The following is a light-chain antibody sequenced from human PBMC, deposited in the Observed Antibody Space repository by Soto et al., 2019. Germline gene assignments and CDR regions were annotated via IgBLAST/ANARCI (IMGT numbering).Light chain of an antibody. CDR1: QSISNY. CDR2: AAS. CDR3: QQSYSTPRT. J-gene: IGKJ1*01. V-gene: IGKV1-39*01. Sequence: DIQMTQSPSPLSASVGDRVTITCRASQSISNYLNWYQQKPGKAPKLLMYAASSLQRGVPSRCSGSGSGTDFTLTISSLQTEDFATYYGQQSYSTPRTFGQGTKVEIK.